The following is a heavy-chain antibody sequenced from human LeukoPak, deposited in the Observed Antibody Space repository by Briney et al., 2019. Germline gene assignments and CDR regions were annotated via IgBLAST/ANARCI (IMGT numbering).Heavy chain of an antibody. V-gene: IGHV3-13*01. D-gene: IGHD1-1*01. CDR1: GFTFSSFD. J-gene: IGHJ6*03. CDR2: IGTASDT. Sequence: GGSLRLSCAASGFTFSSFDMHWVRQPTGQGLEGVSTIGTASDTYYPGSVESRFTLSRDNAKNFLYLQINSLTAGDTAVYYCARGPPRGKYYYMDVWGKGTTVTVSS. CDR3: ARGPPRGKYYYMDV.